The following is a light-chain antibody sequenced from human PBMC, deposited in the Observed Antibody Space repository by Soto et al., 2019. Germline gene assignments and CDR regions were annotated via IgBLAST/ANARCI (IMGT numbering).Light chain of an antibody. Sequence: DIQMTQSPSSLSASVGDRVTITCRASQEISNHLAWFQQKLGKPPKSLIYDASSLQSGVPSKFSGSGSGTDFPLTISSLQPEDFATYYCQQYHNYPVTFGGGTKVEIK. V-gene: IGKV1-16*02. CDR1: QEISNH. CDR2: DAS. J-gene: IGKJ4*01. CDR3: QQYHNYPVT.